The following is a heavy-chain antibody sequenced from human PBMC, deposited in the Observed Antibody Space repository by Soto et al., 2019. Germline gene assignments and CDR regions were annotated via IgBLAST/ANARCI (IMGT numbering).Heavy chain of an antibody. CDR1: GFTFSSYW. V-gene: IGHV3-74*01. Sequence: PGGSLRLSCAASGFTFSSYWMHWVRQTPEKGLVWVSHINSDGSDTTYADSVKGRFTISRDNAKNTLYLQMNSLRAEDTAVYYCAKDQGSSWYEIDYWGQGTLVTVSS. D-gene: IGHD6-13*01. CDR3: AKDQGSSWYEIDY. CDR2: INSDGSDT. J-gene: IGHJ4*02.